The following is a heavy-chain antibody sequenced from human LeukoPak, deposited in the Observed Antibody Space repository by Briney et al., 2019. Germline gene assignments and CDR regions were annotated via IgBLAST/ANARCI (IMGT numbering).Heavy chain of an antibody. V-gene: IGHV3-74*03. Sequence: GGSLRLSCAASGFTFNRYWMHWVRQAPGKGLVWVSRISPDGNSATYADSVKGRFTISRDNAKNALYLQMNSLRAEDSAVYYCVSLDGVYYYHMDVWGQGTTVIVSS. D-gene: IGHD3/OR15-3a*01. CDR2: ISPDGNSA. CDR1: GFTFNRYW. J-gene: IGHJ6*02. CDR3: VSLDGVYYYHMDV.